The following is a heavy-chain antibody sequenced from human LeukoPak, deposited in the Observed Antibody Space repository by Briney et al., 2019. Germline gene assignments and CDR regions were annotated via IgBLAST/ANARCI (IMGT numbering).Heavy chain of an antibody. CDR2: TYYSGST. V-gene: IGHV4-61*01. CDR3: ARETTLDY. Sequence: PSETLSLTCTVSGYSISSGYYWGWIRQPPGKGLEWIGYTYYSGSTNYNPSLKSRVTISVDTSKNQFSLKLSSVTAADTAVYYCARETTLDYWGQGTLVTVSS. CDR1: GYSISSGYY. J-gene: IGHJ4*02. D-gene: IGHD4-17*01.